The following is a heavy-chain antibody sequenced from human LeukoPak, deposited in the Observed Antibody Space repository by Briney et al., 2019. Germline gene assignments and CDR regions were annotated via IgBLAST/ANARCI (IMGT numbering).Heavy chain of an antibody. Sequence: GGSLRLSCAASGFTFSSHVMSWVRQAPGKGLEWVSDISASGDTTYYADSVKGRFTISRDNSKNTLDLQMSSLRVEDTAVYYCSVTTNLPFDYWGQGTLVTVSS. V-gene: IGHV3-23*01. J-gene: IGHJ4*02. D-gene: IGHD4-17*01. CDR2: ISASGDTT. CDR3: SVTTNLPFDY. CDR1: GFTFSSHV.